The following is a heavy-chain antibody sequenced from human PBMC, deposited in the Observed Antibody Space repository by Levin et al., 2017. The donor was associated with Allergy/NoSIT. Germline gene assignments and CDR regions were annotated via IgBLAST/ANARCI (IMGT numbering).Heavy chain of an antibody. V-gene: IGHV1-18*01. CDR3: ARVGIEFCGVYQKSWGYMDV. J-gene: IGHJ6*03. CDR1: GYNFTNYG. D-gene: IGHD2-21*01. CDR2: ISAYNGNT. Sequence: ASVKVSCKASGYNFTNYGISWVRQAPGQGLEWMGWISAYNGNTNYAQKFQGRVTMTIQTSTNTAYMELRSLRSDDTAGYYCARVGIEFCGVYQKSWGYMDVWGQGTTVTVSS.